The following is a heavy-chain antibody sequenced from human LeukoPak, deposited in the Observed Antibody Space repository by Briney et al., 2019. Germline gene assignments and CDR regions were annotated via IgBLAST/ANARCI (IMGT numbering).Heavy chain of an antibody. V-gene: IGHV3-23*01. J-gene: IGHJ4*02. CDR3: AKAQLLEWLLYGGYYFDY. CDR2: ISGSGGST. CDR1: GFTFSSYA. Sequence: GGSLRLSCAASGFTFSSYAMSWVRQAPGKGLEWVSAISGSGGSTYYADSVKGRFTISRDNSKNTLYLQVNSLRAEDTAVYYCAKAQLLEWLLYGGYYFDYWGQGTLVTVSS. D-gene: IGHD3-3*01.